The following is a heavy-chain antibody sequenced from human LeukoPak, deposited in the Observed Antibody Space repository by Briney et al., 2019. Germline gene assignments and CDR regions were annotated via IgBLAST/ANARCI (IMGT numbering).Heavy chain of an antibody. CDR2: IRYDGSNK. V-gene: IGHV3-30*02. CDR1: GFTFSSYG. J-gene: IGHJ5*02. CDR3: AKLTSYSSSWYRWFDP. D-gene: IGHD6-13*01. Sequence: GGSLRLSCAGSGFTFSSYGMHWVRQAPGKGLEWVAFIRYDGSNKYYADSVKGRFTISRDNSKNTLYLQMNSLRAEDTAVYYCAKLTSYSSSWYRWFDPWGQGTLVTVSS.